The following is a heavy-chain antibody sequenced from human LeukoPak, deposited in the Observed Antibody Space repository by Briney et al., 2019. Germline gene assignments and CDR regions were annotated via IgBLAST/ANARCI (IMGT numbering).Heavy chain of an antibody. D-gene: IGHD6-13*01. Sequence: GGSLRLSCAASGFTFSSYGMHWVRQAPGKGLEWVAVISYDGSNKYYADSVKGRFTISRDNSKNTLYLQMNSLRAEDTAVYYCAKDRQTSSSWFDYWGQGTLVTVSP. J-gene: IGHJ4*02. CDR2: ISYDGSNK. CDR1: GFTFSSYG. V-gene: IGHV3-30*18. CDR3: AKDRQTSSSWFDY.